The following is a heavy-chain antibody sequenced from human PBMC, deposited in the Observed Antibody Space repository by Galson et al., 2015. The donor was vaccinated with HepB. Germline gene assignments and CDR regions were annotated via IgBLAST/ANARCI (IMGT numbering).Heavy chain of an antibody. CDR3: ARRLSEEGPDYYDSSGPISWGAFDI. Sequence: QSGAEVKKPGESLKISCKGSGYSFTSYWIGWVRQMPGKGLEWMGIIYPGDSDTRYSPSFQGQVTISADKSISTAYLQWSSLKASDTAMYYCARRLSEEGPDYYDSSGPISWGAFDIWGQGTMVTVSS. CDR1: GYSFTSYW. J-gene: IGHJ3*02. D-gene: IGHD3-22*01. V-gene: IGHV5-51*03. CDR2: IYPGDSDT.